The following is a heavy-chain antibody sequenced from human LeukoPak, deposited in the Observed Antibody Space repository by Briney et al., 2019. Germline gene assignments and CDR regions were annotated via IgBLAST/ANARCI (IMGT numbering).Heavy chain of an antibody. J-gene: IGHJ4*02. CDR2: INYTGST. Sequence: PSETVSLTCRVSGGSLSPNYWNWVRQTPGKGLEWIAYINYTGSTSYNTSLKSLITISVDTSENQVSLTVKSVTAADTAVYYCARGYYDSRSHYLVAFDLWGQGVLVTVSS. CDR1: GGSLSPNY. D-gene: IGHD3-10*01. CDR3: ARGYYDSRSHYLVAFDL. V-gene: IGHV4-59*01.